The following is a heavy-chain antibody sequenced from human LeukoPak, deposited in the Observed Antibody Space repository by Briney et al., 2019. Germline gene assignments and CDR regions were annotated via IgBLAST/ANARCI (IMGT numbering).Heavy chain of an antibody. CDR1: GGSISSGGYS. CDR3: ARGHTTTNDAFDI. D-gene: IGHD1-1*01. CDR2: IYHSGST. J-gene: IGHJ3*02. V-gene: IGHV4-30-2*01. Sequence: SETLSLTCAVSGGSISSGGYSWSWIRQPPGKGLEWIGYIYHSGSTYYNPSLKSRVTISVDGSKNQFSLKLSSVTAADTAVYYCARGHTTTNDAFDIWGQGTMVTVSS.